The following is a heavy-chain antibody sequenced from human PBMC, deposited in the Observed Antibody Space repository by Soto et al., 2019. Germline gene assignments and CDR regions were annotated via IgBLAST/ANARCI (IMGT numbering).Heavy chain of an antibody. D-gene: IGHD3-3*01. J-gene: IGHJ4*02. CDR1: GYTFTTYG. CDR2: ISGYNGNT. V-gene: IGHV1-18*01. CDR3: ARGAHGSGYAVY. Sequence: QVQLVQSGTEVKKPGASVKVSCRTSGYTFTTYGINWVRQAPGQALEWMGWISGYNGNTNYPQKFQGRVTMTTDTFTSTGYMELRGLRSEDTAVYYCARGAHGSGYAVYWGQGTLVTVSS.